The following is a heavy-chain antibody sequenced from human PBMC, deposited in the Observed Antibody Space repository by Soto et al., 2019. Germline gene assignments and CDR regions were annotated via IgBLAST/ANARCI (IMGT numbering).Heavy chain of an antibody. CDR1: GGSISSGDYY. V-gene: IGHV4-30-4*01. D-gene: IGHD3-10*01. J-gene: IGHJ6*02. CDR3: ARLFYGSGSYYYYGMDV. CDR2: IYYSGST. Sequence: SETLSLTCTVSGGSISSGDYYWSWIRQPPGKGLEWIGYIYYSGSTYYNPSLKSRVTISVDTSKNQFSLKLSSVTAADTAVYYCARLFYGSGSYYYYGMDVWGQGTTVTVSS.